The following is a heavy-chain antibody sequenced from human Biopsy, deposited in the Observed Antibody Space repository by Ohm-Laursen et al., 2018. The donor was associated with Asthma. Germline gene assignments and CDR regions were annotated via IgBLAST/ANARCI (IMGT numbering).Heavy chain of an antibody. CDR1: RFTYE. V-gene: IGHV3-30-3*01. D-gene: IGHD1-26*01. CDR3: AKELFPGWELRRGPDS. J-gene: IGHJ4*02. CDR2: ISSDGSDQ. Sequence: SLRLSCTASRFTYEMHWVRQAPGKGLEWVALISSDGSDQYFADSVKGRFTFSRDNSQNTLSLEMNSLRPEDTAVYYCAKELFPGWELRRGPDSWGQGTLVTVSS.